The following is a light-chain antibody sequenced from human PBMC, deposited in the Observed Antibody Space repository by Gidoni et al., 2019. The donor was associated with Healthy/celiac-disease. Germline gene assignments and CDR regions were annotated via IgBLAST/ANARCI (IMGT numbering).Light chain of an antibody. Sequence: SYVLTQPPSVSVAPGQTARITCGGNNIGSKSVHWYQQKPGQAPVLVVYDDSDRPSGIPERFSGSNSGNTTTLTIRRVEAGDEADYYCQVWDSRSDGVVFGGGTKLTVL. V-gene: IGLV3-21*02. CDR3: QVWDSRSDGVV. CDR1: NIGSKS. J-gene: IGLJ2*01. CDR2: DDS.